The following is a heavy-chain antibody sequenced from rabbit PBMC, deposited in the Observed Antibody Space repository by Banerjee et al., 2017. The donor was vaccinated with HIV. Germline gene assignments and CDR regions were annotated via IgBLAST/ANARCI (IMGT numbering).Heavy chain of an antibody. CDR2: LYPIYGAT. Sequence: QEQLVESGGGLVTLGGSLKLSCKASGIDFSSYGITWVRQAPGKGLEWIAFLYPIYGATDYASWVNGRFTVSLDNAQNTVFLQMTSLTAADTATYFCARGLVAGVLDLWGQGTLVTVS. D-gene: IGHD3-3*01. CDR1: GIDFSSYG. J-gene: IGHJ4*01. CDR3: ARGLVAGVLDL. V-gene: IGHV1S47*01.